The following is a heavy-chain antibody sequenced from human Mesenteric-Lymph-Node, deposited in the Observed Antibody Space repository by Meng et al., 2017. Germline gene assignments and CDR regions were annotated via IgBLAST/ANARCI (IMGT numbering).Heavy chain of an antibody. CDR2: ISAYNGNT. J-gene: IGHJ5*02. CDR1: GYTFTSYG. D-gene: IGHD4-17*01. CDR3: ARGSPLFAGDYSNWFDP. V-gene: IGHV1-18*01. Sequence: ASVKVSCKASGYTFTSYGISWVRQAPGQGLEWMGWISAYNGNTNYAQKLQGRVTMTTDTSTSTAYMELRSLRSDDTAVYYCARGSPLFAGDYSNWFDPWGQGTLVTVSS.